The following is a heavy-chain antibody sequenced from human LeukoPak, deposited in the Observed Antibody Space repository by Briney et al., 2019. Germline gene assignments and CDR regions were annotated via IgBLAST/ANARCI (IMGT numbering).Heavy chain of an antibody. CDR3: ARSPPHYYDGSGYYYPNWCDP. CDR2: LITNGAT. V-gene: IGHV1-2*02. J-gene: IGHJ5*02. CDR1: GYTFNAYY. D-gene: IGHD3-22*01. Sequence: ASVKVSCKASGYTFNAYYIHWVRQAPGQGLEWMGWLITNGATNYAQRFQARITMTRDTSIRTAYMELSRLRFDDTAVYYCARSPPHYYDGSGYYYPNWCDPWGQGTLVTVSS.